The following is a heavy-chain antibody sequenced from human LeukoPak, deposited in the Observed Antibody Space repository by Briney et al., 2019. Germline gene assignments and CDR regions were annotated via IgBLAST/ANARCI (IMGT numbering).Heavy chain of an antibody. CDR1: GYTFTSYG. V-gene: IGHV1-18*01. CDR2: ISAYNGNT. J-gene: IGHJ4*02. CDR3: ARDKVGQWLIPFDY. Sequence: ASVKVSCKASGYTFTSYGISWVRQAPGQGPEWMGWISAYNGNTNYAQKLQRRATIPTDTSTSTAYMELRSLRSDDTAVYYCARDKVGQWLIPFDYWGQGTLVTVSS. D-gene: IGHD6-19*01.